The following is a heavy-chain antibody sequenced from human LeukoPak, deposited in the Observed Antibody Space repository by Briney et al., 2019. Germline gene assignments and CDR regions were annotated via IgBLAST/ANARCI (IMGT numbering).Heavy chain of an antibody. D-gene: IGHD4-23*01. J-gene: IGHJ5*02. Sequence: PSQTLSLTCTVSGGSISSGGYSWSWIRQPPGKGLEWIGYIYHSGSTYYNPSLKSRVTISVDRSKNQFSLKLSSVTAADTAVYYCARGTVTPTVSNWFDPWGQGTLVTVSS. CDR2: IYHSGST. CDR3: ARGTVTPTVSNWFDP. V-gene: IGHV4-30-2*01. CDR1: GGSISSGGYS.